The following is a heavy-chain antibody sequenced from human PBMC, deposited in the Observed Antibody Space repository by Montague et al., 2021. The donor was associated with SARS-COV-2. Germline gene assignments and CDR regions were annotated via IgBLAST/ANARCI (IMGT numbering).Heavy chain of an antibody. CDR1: GGSFSDYY. V-gene: IGHV4-34*01. J-gene: IGHJ4*02. D-gene: IGHD3-22*01. CDR3: ARGVQSFSIIVVVMTGGIYSFDH. CDR2: INHSGRT. Sequence: SETLSLTCAVYGGSFSDYYWTWIRQSPGKGLEWIGEINHSGRTNYKPSLKSRVTMSVDTSKNQFSLKLNSVTAADTAVYYCARGVQSFSIIVVVMTGGIYSFDHWGQGTLVTVSS.